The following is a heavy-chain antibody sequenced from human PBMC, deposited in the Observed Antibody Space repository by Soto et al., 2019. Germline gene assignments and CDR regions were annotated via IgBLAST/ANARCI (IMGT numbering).Heavy chain of an antibody. Sequence: QVQLVQSGAEVKKPGASVKVSCKASGYNFIINDIAWVRQASGQGLEWMGWMRPSDGASGSAQDFQGRITMTRDTATSTAYMELSNLRSDDTAVYFCARGGTAAGFDLWGQGTLVTVSS. D-gene: IGHD6-25*01. CDR3: ARGGTAAGFDL. CDR1: GYNFIIND. V-gene: IGHV1-8*01. J-gene: IGHJ4*02. CDR2: MRPSDGAS.